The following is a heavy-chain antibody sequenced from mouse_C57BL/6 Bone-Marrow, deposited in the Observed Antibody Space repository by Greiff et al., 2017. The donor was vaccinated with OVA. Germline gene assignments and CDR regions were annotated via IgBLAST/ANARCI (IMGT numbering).Heavy chain of an antibody. CDR1: GFTFSSYG. D-gene: IGHD1-1*01. Sequence: EVNLVESGGDLVKPGGSLKLSCAASGFTFSSYGMSWVRQTPDKRLEWVATISSGGSYTYYPDSVKGRFTISRDNAKNTLYLQMSSLKSEDTAMYYCARRDITNFDYWGQGTTLTVSS. V-gene: IGHV5-6*02. CDR2: ISSGGSYT. J-gene: IGHJ2*01. CDR3: ARRDITNFDY.